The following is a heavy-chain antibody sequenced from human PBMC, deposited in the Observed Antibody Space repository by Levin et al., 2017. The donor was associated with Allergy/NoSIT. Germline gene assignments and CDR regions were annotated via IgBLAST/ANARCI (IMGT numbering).Heavy chain of an antibody. J-gene: IGHJ4*02. Sequence: GGSLRLSCSASGFTFSTYTMNWVRQAPGKGLEWVSSIRDSDNSTYYADSVKGRFTISRDNAKNSVHLQMNSLRGEDTAVYYCARDGNWNPPWLYDYWGQGSLDMVSS. CDR3: ARDGNWNPPWLYDY. CDR1: GFTFSTYT. D-gene: IGHD1-1*01. CDR2: IRDSDNST. V-gene: IGHV3-21*01.